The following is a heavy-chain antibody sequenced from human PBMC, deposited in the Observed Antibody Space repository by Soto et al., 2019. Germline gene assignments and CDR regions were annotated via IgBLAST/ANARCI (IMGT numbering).Heavy chain of an antibody. J-gene: IGHJ6*02. V-gene: IGHV3-48*03. CDR2: ISVSGRTI. Sequence: VELVESGGGLVQPGGSLTLACAASGFNFKTYEMNWVRQAPGKGLEWISYISVSGRTIYYADSVQGRVNISRDNAKNGVFLQMNSLRAEDTAVYHCARRAPIYYDALTGYEEAGMDVWGQGTTVTVSS. CDR1: GFNFKTYE. CDR3: ARRAPIYYDALTGYEEAGMDV. D-gene: IGHD3-9*01.